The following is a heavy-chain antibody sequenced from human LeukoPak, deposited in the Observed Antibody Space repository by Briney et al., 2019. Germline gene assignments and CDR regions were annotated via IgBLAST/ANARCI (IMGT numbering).Heavy chain of an antibody. V-gene: IGHV3-23*01. D-gene: IGHD5-12*01. Sequence: GSLRLSCAASGFTLRSYYMSWVRQAPGKGLEWVAATSGSGVNSYYADSVRGRYTISRDNSQNTLYLQMDSLRAEDTALYYCSKEYSGYDFDYWGQGTLVTVSS. CDR3: SKEYSGYDFDY. CDR2: TSGSGVNS. CDR1: GFTLRSYY. J-gene: IGHJ4*02.